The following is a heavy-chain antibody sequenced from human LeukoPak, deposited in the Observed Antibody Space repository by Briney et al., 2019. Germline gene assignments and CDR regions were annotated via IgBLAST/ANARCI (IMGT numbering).Heavy chain of an antibody. CDR1: GYTFTSYD. CDR2: MNPSSGNT. CDR3: ARGRHYYDSSGYFCYYMDV. D-gene: IGHD3-22*01. V-gene: IGHV1-8*03. Sequence: ASVKVSCKASGYTFTSYDINWVRQATGQGLEWMGWMNPSSGNTGYAQKFQGRVTITRNTSISTAYMELSSLRSEDTAVYYCARGRHYYDSSGYFCYYMDVWGKGTTVTVSS. J-gene: IGHJ6*03.